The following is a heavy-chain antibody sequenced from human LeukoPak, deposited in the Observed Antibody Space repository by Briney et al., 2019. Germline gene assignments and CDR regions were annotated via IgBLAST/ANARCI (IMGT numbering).Heavy chain of an antibody. CDR1: GGSISSYY. J-gene: IGHJ5*02. V-gene: IGHV4-4*07. CDR2: IYTSGST. Sequence: SETLSLTCTVSGGSISSYYWSWIRQPAGKGLEWIGRIYTSGSTNYNPSLKSRVTMSVDTSKNQFSLKLSSVTAADTAVYYCARGSQAAAVAANWFDPWGHGTLVTVSS. CDR3: ARGSQAAAVAANWFDP. D-gene: IGHD6-13*01.